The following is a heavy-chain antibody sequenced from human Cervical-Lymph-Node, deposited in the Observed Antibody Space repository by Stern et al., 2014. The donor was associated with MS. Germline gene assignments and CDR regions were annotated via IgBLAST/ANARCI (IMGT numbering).Heavy chain of an antibody. CDR1: GYTFTGYS. CDR3: ARFVDNTMGRVFDY. V-gene: IGHV7-4-1*02. CDR2: INTNTGNP. D-gene: IGHD3-10*01. J-gene: IGHJ4*02. Sequence: QVQLVQSGSELKKPGASVKVSCKASGYTFTGYSMNWVRQAPGQGLEWMGLINTNTGNPTYAQGFTGRFVFSLDTSVSTTYLQISSLKAEDTGVYFCARFVDNTMGRVFDYWGQGTQVTVSS.